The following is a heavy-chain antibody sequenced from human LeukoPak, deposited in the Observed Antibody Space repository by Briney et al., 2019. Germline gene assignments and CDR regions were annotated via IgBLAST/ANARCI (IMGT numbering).Heavy chain of an antibody. CDR3: AKRDVSDSSTYSPLFAC. D-gene: IGHD2/OR15-2a*01. CDR2: ISSSSSYI. V-gene: IGHV3-21*04. Sequence: GRSLRLSCAASGFTFSSYSMNWVRQAPGKGLEWVSSISSSSSYIYYADSVKGRFTISRDNAKNSLYLQMNSLRVEDTAIYYCAKRDVSDSSTYSPLFACWGQGTLVTVSS. J-gene: IGHJ4*02. CDR1: GFTFSSYS.